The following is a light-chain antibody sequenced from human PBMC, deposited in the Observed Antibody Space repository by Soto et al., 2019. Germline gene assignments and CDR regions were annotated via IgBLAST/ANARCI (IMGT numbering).Light chain of an antibody. CDR1: QNIELF. V-gene: IGKV1-39*01. Sequence: DIQVTQSPSSLSASVGDRVTITCRASQNIELFLNWYQQQLGKAPKLLIYAASRLQSGVPSRFSGSGYGTDFTLTISNFQPEDSATYYCQQTYITHTFGGGTNVEI. J-gene: IGKJ4*01. CDR2: AAS. CDR3: QQTYITHT.